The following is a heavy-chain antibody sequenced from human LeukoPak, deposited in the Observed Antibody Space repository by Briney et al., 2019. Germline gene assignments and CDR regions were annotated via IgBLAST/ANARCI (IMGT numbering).Heavy chain of an antibody. Sequence: SETLSLTCTVSGGSISSSSYYWGWIRQPPGKGLEWIGSIYYSGSTYYNPSLKSRVTISVDTSKNQSSLKLSSVTAADTAVYYCARERESYYYDSSGYYGLTGWGQGTLVTVSS. D-gene: IGHD3-22*01. V-gene: IGHV4-39*07. J-gene: IGHJ4*02. CDR2: IYYSGST. CDR1: GGSISSSSYY. CDR3: ARERESYYYDSSGYYGLTG.